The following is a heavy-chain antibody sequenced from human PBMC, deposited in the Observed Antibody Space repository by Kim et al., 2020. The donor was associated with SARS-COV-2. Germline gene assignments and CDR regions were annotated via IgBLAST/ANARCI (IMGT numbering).Heavy chain of an antibody. Sequence: GGSLRLSCAASGFPFSSFAMHWVRQSPGKGLEWVAIISYDGIHKYYADSVKGRFTISRDYSKNTLNLQMNSLRADDTALYYCAKALGRELLSPMDYWGRGTLVTVSS. D-gene: IGHD3-10*01. CDR2: ISYDGIHK. V-gene: IGHV3-30*18. J-gene: IGHJ4*02. CDR3: AKALGRELLSPMDY. CDR1: GFPFSSFA.